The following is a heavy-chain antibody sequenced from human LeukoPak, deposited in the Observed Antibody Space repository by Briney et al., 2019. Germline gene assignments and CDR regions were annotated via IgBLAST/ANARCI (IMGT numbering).Heavy chain of an antibody. CDR3: ARGGGLDV. D-gene: IGHD3-16*01. V-gene: IGHV3-7*03. J-gene: IGHJ6*02. CDR2: INHNGNVN. Sequence: GGSLRLSCAASGFTFSIYSMNWARQAPGKGLEWVASINHNGNVNYYVDSVKGRFTISRDNAKNSLYLQMSNLRAEDTAVYFCARGGGLDVWGQGATVTVSS. CDR1: GFTFSIYS.